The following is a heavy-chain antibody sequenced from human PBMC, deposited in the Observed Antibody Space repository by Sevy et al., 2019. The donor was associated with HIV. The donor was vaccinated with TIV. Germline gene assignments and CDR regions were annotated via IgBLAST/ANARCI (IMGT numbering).Heavy chain of an antibody. CDR3: TTDRPDTIFGVVITYYFDY. CDR1: GFTFSNAW. V-gene: IGHV3-15*01. D-gene: IGHD3-3*01. Sequence: GGSLRLSCAASGFTFSNAWMSWVRQAPGKGLEWVGRIKSKTDGGTTDYAAPVKGRLTISRDDSKNTLYLQMNSLKTEDTAVYYCTTDRPDTIFGVVITYYFDYWGQGTLVTVSS. J-gene: IGHJ4*02. CDR2: IKSKTDGGTT.